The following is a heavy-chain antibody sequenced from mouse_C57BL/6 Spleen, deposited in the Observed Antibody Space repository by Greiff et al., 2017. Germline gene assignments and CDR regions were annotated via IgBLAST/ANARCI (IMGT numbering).Heavy chain of an antibody. D-gene: IGHD2-4*01. CDR3: ARGDYHYAMDY. CDR2: IYPTSGGT. Sequence: QVQLQQPGAELVKPGASVKLSCKASGYTFTSYWMHWVKQRPGRGLEWIGRIYPTSGGTKYNEKFKSKATLTVDKPSTTASMQLSSLTSEDSAVYYGARGDYHYAMDYWGQGTSVTVSS. J-gene: IGHJ4*01. CDR1: GYTFTSYW. V-gene: IGHV1-72*01.